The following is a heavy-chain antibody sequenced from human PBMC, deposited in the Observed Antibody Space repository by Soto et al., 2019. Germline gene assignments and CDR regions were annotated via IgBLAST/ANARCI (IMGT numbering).Heavy chain of an antibody. CDR1: GFSVSNTY. J-gene: IGHJ3*02. CDR3: ARDRSDSSRADSFDI. V-gene: IGHV3-53*01. D-gene: IGHD6-25*01. CDR2: IYRGRAT. Sequence: GSLRLSCAVPGFSVSNTYMSWVRQAPGKGLEWISVIYRGRATYYADPVKGRFTISRDDSRNTVYLQMNSLTTEDTAVYFCARDRSDSSRADSFDIWGQGTMVTVSS.